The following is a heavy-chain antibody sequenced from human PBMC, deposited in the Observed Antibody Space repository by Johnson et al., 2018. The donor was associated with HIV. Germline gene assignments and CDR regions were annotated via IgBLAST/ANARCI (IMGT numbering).Heavy chain of an antibody. CDR3: ARVEQLGAFDI. V-gene: IGHV3-11*04. J-gene: IGHJ3*02. Sequence: QVQLVESGGGVVKPGGSLRLSCAASGFTFNDYYMSWIRQAPGKGLEWLSYISTSGATIYYADSVKGRFTISRDNSKNTLYLQMNSLRVEDTAVYYCARVEQLGAFDIWGQGTMVTVSS. CDR2: ISTSGATI. D-gene: IGHD6-6*01. CDR1: GFTFNDYY.